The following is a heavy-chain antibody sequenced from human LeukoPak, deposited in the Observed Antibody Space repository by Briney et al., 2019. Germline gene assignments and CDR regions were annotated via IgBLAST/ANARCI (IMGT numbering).Heavy chain of an antibody. Sequence: SETLSLTCAVYGGSFSGYYSSWIRQPPGKGLEWNGEINHSGNTNYNPSLKSRVTISVDTSKNQFSLKLSSVTAADTAVYYCARVRLLGYCSSTSCYNYFDYWGQGTLVTVSS. J-gene: IGHJ4*02. CDR2: INHSGNT. CDR3: ARVRLLGYCSSTSCYNYFDY. D-gene: IGHD2-2*02. V-gene: IGHV4-34*01. CDR1: GGSFSGYY.